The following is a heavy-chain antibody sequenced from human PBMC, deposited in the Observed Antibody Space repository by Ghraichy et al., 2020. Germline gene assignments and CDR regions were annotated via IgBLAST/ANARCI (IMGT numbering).Heavy chain of an antibody. CDR1: GGSFSGYY. CDR3: ARGSRYYYYESSGPLDY. CDR2: INHSGST. V-gene: IGHV4-34*01. Sequence: SETLSLTCAVYGGSFSGYYWSWIRQPPGKGLEWIGEINHSGSTNYNPSLMSRVTISVDTSRNQFSLKLRSVTAADTAVYYCARGSRYYYYESSGPLDYWGQGTLVTVSS. D-gene: IGHD3-22*01. J-gene: IGHJ4*02.